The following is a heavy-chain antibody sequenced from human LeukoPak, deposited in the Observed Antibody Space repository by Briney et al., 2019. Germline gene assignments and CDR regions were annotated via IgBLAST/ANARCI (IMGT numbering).Heavy chain of an antibody. D-gene: IGHD2-2*01. CDR1: GGSISSSSYY. V-gene: IGHV4-39*07. CDR3: ARERRGIVVVPAAMRMTDYFDY. Sequence: SETLSLTCTVSGGSISSSSYYWGWIRQPPGKGLEWIGSIYYSGSTYYNPSLKSRVTISVDTSKNQYSLKLGSVTAADTAVYYCARERRGIVVVPAAMRMTDYFDYWGQGTLVTVSS. J-gene: IGHJ4*02. CDR2: IYYSGST.